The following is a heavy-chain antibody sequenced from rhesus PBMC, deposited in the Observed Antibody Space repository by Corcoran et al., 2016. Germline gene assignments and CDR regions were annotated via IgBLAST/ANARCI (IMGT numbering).Heavy chain of an antibody. D-gene: IGHD6-31*01. Sequence: QVQLQESGPGLVKHSQTLSLTCAISGDSVSSNSATWNWIRQSPSRGLEWRGRTYYSTKWYNDYAQSVQTRISINPDTSKNQFSLQLNSVTPEDMAVYYCARDSSGWDAEYFEFWGQGALVTVSS. J-gene: IGHJ1*01. CDR2: TYYSTKWYN. CDR3: ARDSSGWDAEYFEF. V-gene: IGHV6-1*01. CDR1: GDSVSSNSAT.